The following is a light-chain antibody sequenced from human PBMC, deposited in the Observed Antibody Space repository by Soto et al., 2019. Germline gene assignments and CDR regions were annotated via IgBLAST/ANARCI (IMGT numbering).Light chain of an antibody. Sequence: DIVMTQSPLSLPVTPGEPASISCRSSQSLLHSNGYNYFDWYLQKPGQSPQLLIYLGSNRASGVPDRFSGSGSGTEFTLKISRVEAEDVGVYYCMQALQTEVTFGPGTKVDIK. CDR2: LGS. V-gene: IGKV2-28*01. J-gene: IGKJ3*01. CDR1: QSLLHSNGYNY. CDR3: MQALQTEVT.